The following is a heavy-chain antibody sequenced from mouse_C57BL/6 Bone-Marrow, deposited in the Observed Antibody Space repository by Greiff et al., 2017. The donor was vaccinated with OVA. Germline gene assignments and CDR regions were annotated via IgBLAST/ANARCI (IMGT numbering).Heavy chain of an antibody. CDR3: AQSTMVTTGYFDY. CDR2: IDPSDSYT. Sequence: QVQLQQPGAELVKPGASVKLSCKASGYTFTSYWMQWVKQRPGQGLEWIGEIDPSDSYTNYNQKFKGTATLTVDTSSSTAYMQLSSLTSEDSAVYYCAQSTMVTTGYFDYWGQGTTLTVSS. J-gene: IGHJ2*01. CDR1: GYTFTSYW. D-gene: IGHD2-2*01. V-gene: IGHV1-50*01.